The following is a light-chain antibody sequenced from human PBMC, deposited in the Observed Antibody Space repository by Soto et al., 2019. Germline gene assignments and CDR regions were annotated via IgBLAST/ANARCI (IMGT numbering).Light chain of an antibody. CDR1: QSISSW. V-gene: IGKV1-5*01. CDR3: RQYNSYSRT. J-gene: IGKJ1*01. CDR2: DAS. Sequence: DIQMTQSPSTLSASVGDRVTITCRASQSISSWLAWYQQKPGKAPKLLIYDASSLVSGVPSRFSGSGSGTEFTLTISSLQPDDFATYYCRQYNSYSRTFGQGTKVEIK.